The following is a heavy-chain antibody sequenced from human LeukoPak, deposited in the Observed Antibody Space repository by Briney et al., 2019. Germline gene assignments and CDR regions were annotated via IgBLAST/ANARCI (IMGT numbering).Heavy chain of an antibody. CDR1: GFTFSSYA. CDR2: ISGSGGST. Sequence: PGGSLILSCAASGFTFSSYAMSWVRQAPGKGLEWVSAISGSGGSTYYADSVKGRFTISRDNSKNTLYLQMNSLRAEDPAVYYCAKAICRGGDCYNFDYWGQGTLVTVSS. D-gene: IGHD2-21*02. V-gene: IGHV3-23*01. J-gene: IGHJ4*02. CDR3: AKAICRGGDCYNFDY.